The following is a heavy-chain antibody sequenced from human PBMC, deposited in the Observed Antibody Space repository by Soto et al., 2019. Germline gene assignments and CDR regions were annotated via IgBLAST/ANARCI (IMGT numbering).Heavy chain of an antibody. CDR1: GGSFSGYY. V-gene: IGHV4-34*01. J-gene: IGHJ4*02. D-gene: IGHD6-19*01. Sequence: PSETLSLTCAVYGGSFSGYYWSWIRQPSGKGLEWIGEINHSGSTNYNPSLKSRVTISVDTSKNQFSLKLSSVTAADTAVYYCARDGAVAANGGIDYWGQGTLVTVSS. CDR3: ARDGAVAANGGIDY. CDR2: INHSGST.